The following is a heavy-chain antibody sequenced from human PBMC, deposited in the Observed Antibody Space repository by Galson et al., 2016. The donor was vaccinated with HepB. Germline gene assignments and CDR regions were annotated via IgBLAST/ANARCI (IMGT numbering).Heavy chain of an antibody. CDR1: GDSISNVGRH. Sequence: SETLSLTCTVSGDSISNVGRHWGWFRQSPEMGLEYIGSIHSSGTSYYNPSLTSRVTVSADMSRNQFSLKVTSVTAADTAVYFCARERDCSRSTCYSGGGWFAPWGQGTLVTVSS. V-gene: IGHV4-39*02. CDR3: ARERDCSRSTCYSGGGWFAP. CDR2: IHSSGTS. D-gene: IGHD2-2*01. J-gene: IGHJ5*02.